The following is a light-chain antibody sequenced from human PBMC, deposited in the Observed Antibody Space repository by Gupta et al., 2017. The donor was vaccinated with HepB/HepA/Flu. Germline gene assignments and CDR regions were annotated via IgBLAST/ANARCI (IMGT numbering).Light chain of an antibody. CDR2: EVT. J-gene: IGLJ3*02. V-gene: IGLV2-23*02. Sequence: QSALTQPASVSGSPGQSITISCTGTSSDVGSYDLVSWYQRHRGKAPKLMIYEVTKRPSGVFYRFSGSKSANTASLTISGLQAEDEADYFCCSYGGRSTWVFGGGTKLTVL. CDR1: SSDVGSYDL. CDR3: CSYGGRSTWV.